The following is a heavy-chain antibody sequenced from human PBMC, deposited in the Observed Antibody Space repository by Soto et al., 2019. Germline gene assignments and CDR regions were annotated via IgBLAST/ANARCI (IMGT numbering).Heavy chain of an antibody. J-gene: IGHJ4*02. CDR1: GFTFSASS. D-gene: IGHD1-26*01. V-gene: IGHV3-73*01. CDR2: IRSKANNYAT. CDR3: AIEGAGFGY. Sequence: EFQLVESGGGLVQPGGSVRLSCAASGFTFSASSMHWVRQAAGKGLEWLGRIRSKANNYATVYSEVLKGRSIISRDDSQDTMFLEMNNLGTVDTAMYYCAIEGAGFGYWGQGTLVTVSS.